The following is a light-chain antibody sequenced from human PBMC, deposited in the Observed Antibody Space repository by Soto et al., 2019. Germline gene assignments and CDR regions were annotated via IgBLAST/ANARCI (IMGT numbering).Light chain of an antibody. CDR2: ATS. V-gene: IGKV1-39*01. CDR1: QSFTTY. CDR3: QQSYSAPYT. Sequence: DIQMTQSPSSLSASVGDRVTITCRASQSFTTYLNWYQQKPGKAPKLLIYATSSLQSGVPSRFSGSGSWTDFTLSISSLQPEDFATYYCQQSYSAPYTFGQGTKLEIK. J-gene: IGKJ2*01.